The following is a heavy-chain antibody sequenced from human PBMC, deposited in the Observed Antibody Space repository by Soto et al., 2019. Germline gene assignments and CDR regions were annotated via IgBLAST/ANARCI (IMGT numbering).Heavy chain of an antibody. CDR1: GFTFSSYA. Sequence: QVQLVESGGGVVQPGRSLRLSCAASGFTFSSYAMHWVRQAPGKGLEWVAVISYDGSNKYYADSVKGRFTISRDNSKNTLYLQMNSMRAEDTAVYYCASGFLKVVVVPAAILVPWFAPWGQGTLVTVSS. V-gene: IGHV3-30-3*01. D-gene: IGHD2-2*02. CDR3: ASGFLKVVVVPAAILVPWFAP. J-gene: IGHJ5*02. CDR2: ISYDGSNK.